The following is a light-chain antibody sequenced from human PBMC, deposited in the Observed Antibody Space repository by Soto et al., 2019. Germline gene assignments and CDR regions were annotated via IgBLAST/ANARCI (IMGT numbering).Light chain of an antibody. CDR1: QGISSN. CDR3: QQYYSYPPWT. V-gene: IGKV1-9*01. Sequence: QLTQSPSSLSASVGDRVTVTCRSSQGISSNLAWYQQKPGKAPKLLIYAASTLQSGVPSRFSGSGSGTDFTLTISCLQSEDFATYYCQQYYSYPPWTFGQGTKVDIK. J-gene: IGKJ1*01. CDR2: AAS.